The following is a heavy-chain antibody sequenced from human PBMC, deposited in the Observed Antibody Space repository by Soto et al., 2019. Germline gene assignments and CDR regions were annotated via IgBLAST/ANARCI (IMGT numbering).Heavy chain of an antibody. V-gene: IGHV3-23*01. CDR3: AKGISYYDFWSGYYNYYYYGMDV. J-gene: IGHJ6*02. Sequence: EVQLLESGGGLVQPGGSLRLSCAASGFTFSSYAMSWVRQAPGKGLEWVSAISGSGGSTYYADSVKGRFTISRDNSKNTLYLQMNSLRAEDTAVYYCAKGISYYDFWSGYYNYYYYGMDVWGQGTTVTVSS. D-gene: IGHD3-3*01. CDR2: ISGSGGST. CDR1: GFTFSSYA.